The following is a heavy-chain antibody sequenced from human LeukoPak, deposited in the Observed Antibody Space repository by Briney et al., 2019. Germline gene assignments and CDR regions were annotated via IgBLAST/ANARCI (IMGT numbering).Heavy chain of an antibody. D-gene: IGHD3-22*01. J-gene: IGHJ4*02. CDR3: ARMYYYDSSGYSPHFDY. V-gene: IGHV3-21*01. CDR1: GFTLSSYS. CDR2: ISSSSSYI. Sequence: GGSLRLSCAASGFTLSSYSMNWVRQAPGKGLEWVSSISSSSSYIYYADSVKGRFTISRDNAKNSLYLQMNSLRAEDTAVYYCARMYYYDSSGYSPHFDYWGQGTLVTVSS.